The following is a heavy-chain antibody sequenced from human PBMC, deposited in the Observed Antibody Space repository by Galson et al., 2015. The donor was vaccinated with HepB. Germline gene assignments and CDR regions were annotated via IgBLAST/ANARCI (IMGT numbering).Heavy chain of an antibody. D-gene: IGHD6-19*01. Sequence: QSGAEVKKPGESLKISCKGSGYSFTSYWISWVRQMPGKGLEWMGRIDPSDSYTNYSPSFQGHVTISADKSISTANLQWSSLKASDTAMYYCARHTDSSGWYQLAFDIWGQGTMVTVSS. CDR1: GYSFTSYW. V-gene: IGHV5-10-1*01. CDR2: IDPSDSYT. J-gene: IGHJ3*02. CDR3: ARHTDSSGWYQLAFDI.